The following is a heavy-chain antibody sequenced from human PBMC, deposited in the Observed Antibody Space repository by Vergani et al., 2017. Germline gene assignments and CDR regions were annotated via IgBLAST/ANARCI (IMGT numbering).Heavy chain of an antibody. CDR3: ARVGTSSNRDYFYH. CDR2: INPNSGGT. Sequence: QVQLVQSGAEVKKPGASVKVSCKASGYTFTDYFMHWVRQAPGQGLEWMGWINPNSGGTNYAQKFQRRVTMTRDTSISTAYMELSNLRSDDTAVYYCARVGTSSNRDYFYHWGQGTLVTGSS. CDR1: GYTFTDYF. D-gene: IGHD2-2*01. V-gene: IGHV1-2*02. J-gene: IGHJ4*02.